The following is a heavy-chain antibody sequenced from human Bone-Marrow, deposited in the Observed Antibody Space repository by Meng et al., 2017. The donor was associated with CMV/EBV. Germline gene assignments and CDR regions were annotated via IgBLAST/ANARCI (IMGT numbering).Heavy chain of an antibody. CDR2: IRYDGSNK. V-gene: IGHV3-30*02. CDR1: GFTFSSYG. CDR3: AKDAWGLDYFDY. D-gene: IGHD1-26*01. Sequence: GESLKIPCAASGFTFSSYGMHWVRQAPGKGLEWVAVIRYDGSNKYYADSVKGRFTISRDNSKKTLYLQMNSLRAEDTAVYYCAKDAWGLDYFDYWGEGTLVTVSS. J-gene: IGHJ4*02.